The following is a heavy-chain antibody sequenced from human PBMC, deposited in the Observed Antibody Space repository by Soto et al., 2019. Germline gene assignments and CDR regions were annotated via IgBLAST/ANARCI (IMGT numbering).Heavy chain of an antibody. CDR1: GYTLTELS. V-gene: IGHV1-24*01. CDR3: ATAPTRNSWFDP. CDR2: FDPEDGET. Sequence: ASVKVSCKVSGYTLTELSMHWVRQAPGKGLEWMGGFDPEDGETIYAQKFQGRVTMTEDTSTDTAYMELSSLRSEDTAVYYCATAPTRNSWFDPWGQETLVTGSS. J-gene: IGHJ5*02.